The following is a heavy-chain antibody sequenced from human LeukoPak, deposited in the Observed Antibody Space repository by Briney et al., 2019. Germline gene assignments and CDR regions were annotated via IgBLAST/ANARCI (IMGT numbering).Heavy chain of an antibody. J-gene: IGHJ4*02. CDR1: GFTFSSYA. Sequence: PGGSLRLSCAASGFTFSSYAVHWVRQAPGKGLEWVAVISYDGSNKYYADSVKGRFTISRDNSKNTLYLQMNSLRAEDTAVYYCARELLAAAGYYFDYWGQGTLVTVSS. V-gene: IGHV3-30*04. CDR2: ISYDGSNK. D-gene: IGHD6-13*01. CDR3: ARELLAAAGYYFDY.